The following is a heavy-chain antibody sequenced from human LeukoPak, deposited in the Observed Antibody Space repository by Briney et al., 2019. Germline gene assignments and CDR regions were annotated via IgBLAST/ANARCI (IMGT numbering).Heavy chain of an antibody. CDR3: AKVQTTVTPGYFDY. Sequence: GGSLRLSCAASGFTFEDYAMHWVRQAPGKGLEWVSGISWNSGSIGYADSVKGRFTISRDNAKNSLYLQMNSLRAEDTALYYCAKVQTTVTPGYFDYWGQGTLVTVSS. CDR2: ISWNSGSI. D-gene: IGHD4-17*01. V-gene: IGHV3-9*01. J-gene: IGHJ4*02. CDR1: GFTFEDYA.